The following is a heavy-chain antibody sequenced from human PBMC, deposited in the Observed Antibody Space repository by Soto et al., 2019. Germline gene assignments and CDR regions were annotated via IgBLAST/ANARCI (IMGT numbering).Heavy chain of an antibody. V-gene: IGHV3-7*01. CDR1: GFTFSSYW. CDR2: IKQDGSEK. J-gene: IGHJ6*03. Sequence: GGSLRLSCAASGFTFSSYWMSWVRQAPGKGLEWVANIKQDGSEKYYVDSVKGRFTISRDNAKNSLYLQMNSLRAEDTAVYYCARDLGYSSPGDYYYMDVWGKGTTVTVSS. CDR3: ARDLGYSSPGDYYYMDV. D-gene: IGHD6-19*01.